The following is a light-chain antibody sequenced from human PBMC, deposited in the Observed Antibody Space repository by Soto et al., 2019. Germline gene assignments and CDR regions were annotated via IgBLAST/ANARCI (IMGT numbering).Light chain of an antibody. V-gene: IGLV2-14*01. CDR3: SSYTSSSAVV. J-gene: IGLJ3*02. CDR1: SSDVGGYKF. CDR2: GVS. Sequence: QSALTQPASVSGSPGQLITISCTGTSSDVGGYKFVSWYQQHPGKAPKLMIYGVSNRPSGVSDRFSGSKSGNTASLTISGLQAEDEADYYCSSYTSSSAVVFGGGTKLTVL.